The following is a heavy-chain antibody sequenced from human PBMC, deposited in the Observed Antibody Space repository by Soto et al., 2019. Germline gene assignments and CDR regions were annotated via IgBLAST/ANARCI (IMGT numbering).Heavy chain of an antibody. V-gene: IGHV3-23*01. Sequence: GGSLRLSCSASGFAFSTYGMTWVRQAPGKGLEWASVISGSGGSSYYAASVKGRFTISRDNSKNTVFLQMNGLRAEDTAVYYCAKVTKRAAAGRYEYYKYGMDVWGQGT. CDR2: ISGSGGSS. CDR3: AKVTKRAAAGRYEYYKYGMDV. J-gene: IGHJ6*02. CDR1: GFAFSTYG. D-gene: IGHD6-13*01.